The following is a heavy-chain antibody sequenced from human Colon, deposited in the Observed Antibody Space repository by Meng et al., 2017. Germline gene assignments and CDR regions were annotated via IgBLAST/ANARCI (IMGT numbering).Heavy chain of an antibody. D-gene: IGHD2-8*01. CDR2: VYYSGRT. J-gene: IGHJ4*02. V-gene: IGHV4-39*01. CDR3: ARHDGGWAMVFDH. Sequence: QLQLQESGPGLVKPLETLSLTGSVSGFSISDKSYCWGWVRQPPGKGLEWIGTVYYSGRTFYNSSLKSRLTMSADTSKDQFSLELNSVTAADTAVYYCARHDGGWAMVFDHWGQGALVTVSS. CDR1: GFSISDKSYC.